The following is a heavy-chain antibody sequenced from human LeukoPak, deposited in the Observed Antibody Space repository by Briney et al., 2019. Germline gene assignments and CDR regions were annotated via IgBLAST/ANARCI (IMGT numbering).Heavy chain of an antibody. Sequence: PSETLSLTCTVSGGSISSYYWTWIRQPPGKGLEWIGSLYYSGSTNYNPSLKSRVTISVDTSKNQFSLKLSSVTAADTAVYYCARFPTNLLHYDILTGRNDYWGQGTLVTVSS. CDR1: GGSISSYY. D-gene: IGHD3-9*01. J-gene: IGHJ4*02. V-gene: IGHV4-59*01. CDR2: LYYSGST. CDR3: ARFPTNLLHYDILTGRNDY.